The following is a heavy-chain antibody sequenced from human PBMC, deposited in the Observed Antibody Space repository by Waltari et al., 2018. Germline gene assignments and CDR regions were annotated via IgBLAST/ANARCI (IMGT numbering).Heavy chain of an antibody. Sequence: EVQLVQSGAEVKKPGATVKISCKVSGYTFTDYYMHWVQQAPGKGLEWMGRVEPEEGEKRYAENFQGRVTITADTTTDTAYMERSSMRAEDTAVYYCATYSSTEWSRSHAFDIWGQGTMVTVSS. CDR2: VEPEEGEK. D-gene: IGHD3-3*01. CDR3: ATYSSTEWSRSHAFDI. V-gene: IGHV1-69-2*01. J-gene: IGHJ3*02. CDR1: GYTFTDYY.